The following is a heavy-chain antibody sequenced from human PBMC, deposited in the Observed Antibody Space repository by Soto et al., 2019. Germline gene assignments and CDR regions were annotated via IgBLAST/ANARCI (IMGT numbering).Heavy chain of an antibody. D-gene: IGHD5-12*01. Sequence: SETLSLTCTVSGGSISSYYWSWIRQPAGKGLEWIGRIFSSGSTSFNPSLESRVAMSVDTSKNHFSLNLSSVTAADMAVYYCAREGSYSAYNFAHGIQLWSFDFWGQGALVAVSS. CDR2: IFSSGST. V-gene: IGHV4-4*07. CDR1: GGSISSYY. J-gene: IGHJ4*02. CDR3: AREGSYSAYNFAHGIQLWSFDF.